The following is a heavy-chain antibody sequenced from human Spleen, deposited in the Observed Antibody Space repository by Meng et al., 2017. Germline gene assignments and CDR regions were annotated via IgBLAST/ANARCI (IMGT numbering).Heavy chain of an antibody. Sequence: ASVKVSCKASGYTFTSYGISWVRQAPGQGLEWMGWISAYNGNTNYAQKLQGRVTMTTDTSISTAYMELSGLRSDDTAMYYCARDEDISAAGKLFGDYWGQGTLVTVSS. V-gene: IGHV1-18*01. CDR2: ISAYNGNT. CDR3: ARDEDISAAGKLFGDY. J-gene: IGHJ4*02. CDR1: GYTFTSYG. D-gene: IGHD6-25*01.